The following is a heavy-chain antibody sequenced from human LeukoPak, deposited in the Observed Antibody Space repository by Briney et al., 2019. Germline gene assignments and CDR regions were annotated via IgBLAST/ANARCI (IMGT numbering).Heavy chain of an antibody. J-gene: IGHJ5*02. CDR3: ARVDSEYCSSTSCYKWFDP. CDR2: INPNSGGT. Sequence: ASVKVSCKASGHTFTGYYIYWVRQAPGQGLEWMGWINPNSGGTNYAQKFQGRVAMTRDTSVNTAYMELSRLRSDDTAVYYCARVDSEYCSSTSCYKWFDPWGQGTLVTVSS. V-gene: IGHV1-2*02. CDR1: GHTFTGYY. D-gene: IGHD2-2*02.